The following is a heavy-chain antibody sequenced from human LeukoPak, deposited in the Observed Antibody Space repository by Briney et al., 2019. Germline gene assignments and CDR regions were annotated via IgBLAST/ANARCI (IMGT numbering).Heavy chain of an antibody. D-gene: IGHD2-2*01. CDR3: ARDPFLGIAVVPPADDY. J-gene: IGHJ4*02. V-gene: IGHV4-38-2*02. Sequence: PSETLSLTCTVSGYSISSGYYWGWIRQPPGKGLEWIGSMRHSGSTHYNPSLKSRVTISVDTSKNQFSLKLSSVTAADTAVYYCARDPFLGIAVVPPADDYWGQGTLVTVSS. CDR1: GYSISSGYY. CDR2: MRHSGST.